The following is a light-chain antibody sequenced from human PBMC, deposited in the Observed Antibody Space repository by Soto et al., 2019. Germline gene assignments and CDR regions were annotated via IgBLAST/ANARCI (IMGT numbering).Light chain of an antibody. CDR2: KAS. CDR3: QHYNSYAEA. J-gene: IGKJ1*01. V-gene: IGKV1-5*03. Sequence: DIQMTQSPSTLSGSVGDRVTITCRASQTISSWLAWYQQKPGKAPKLLIYKASTLKSGVPARFSGSRSGTEFTLTISSLQPDDFATYYCQHYNSYAEAFGQGTNVELK. CDR1: QTISSW.